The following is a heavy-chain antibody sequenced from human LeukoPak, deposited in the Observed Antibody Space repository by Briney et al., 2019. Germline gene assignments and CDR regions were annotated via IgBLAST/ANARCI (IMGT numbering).Heavy chain of an antibody. V-gene: IGHV4-34*01. CDR1: GGSFSGYY. CDR2: INHSGST. Sequence: SETLSLTCAVYGGSFSGYYWSWIRQPPGKGLEWIGEINHSGSTNYNPSLKSRVTISVDMSKNQFSLKLSSVTAADTAVYYCARGPGIAVAGSYWFDPWGQGTLVTVSS. J-gene: IGHJ5*02. D-gene: IGHD6-19*01. CDR3: ARGPGIAVAGSYWFDP.